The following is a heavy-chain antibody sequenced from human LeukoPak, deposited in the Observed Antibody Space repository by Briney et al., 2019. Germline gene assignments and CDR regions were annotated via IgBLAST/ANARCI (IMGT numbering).Heavy chain of an antibody. V-gene: IGHV4-39*01. J-gene: IGHJ5*02. CDR3: ASGGHDYSLVWSDP. Sequence: SETLSLTCTVSGGSISSSSYYWGWIRQPPGKGLEWIGSIYYSGSTYYNPSLKSRVTISVDTSKNQFSLKLSSVTAADTAVYYCASGGHDYSLVWSDPWGQGTLVTVSS. CDR1: GGSISSSSYY. CDR2: IYYSGST. D-gene: IGHD4-11*01.